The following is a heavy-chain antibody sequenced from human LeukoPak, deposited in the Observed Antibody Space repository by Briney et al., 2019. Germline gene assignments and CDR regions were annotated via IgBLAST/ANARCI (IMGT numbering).Heavy chain of an antibody. CDR2: ISWGGGST. D-gene: IGHD6-19*01. V-gene: IGHV3-43*01. CDR3: ARDCPAVAGCTDVGGY. CDR1: GFTFDDYT. J-gene: IGHJ4*02. Sequence: PGGSLRLSCAASGFTFDDYTMHWVRQAPGKGLEWVSLISWGGGSTYYADSVKGRFTISRDNSKNTLYLQMNSLRAEDTAVYYCARDCPAVAGCTDVGGYWGQGTLVTVSS.